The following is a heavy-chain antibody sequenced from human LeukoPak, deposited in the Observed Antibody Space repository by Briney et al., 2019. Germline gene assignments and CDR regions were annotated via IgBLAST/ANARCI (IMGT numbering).Heavy chain of an antibody. CDR1: GFTFSSYW. V-gene: IGHV3-7*01. J-gene: IGHJ3*02. CDR2: IKQDGSEK. Sequence: GGSLRLSCAASGFTFSSYWMSWVRQAPGKGLEWVANIKQDGSEKYYVESVKGRFTISRDNAKNSLYLQMNSLRAEDTAVYYCARDGYDILTGYLDAFDIWGQGTMVTVSS. D-gene: IGHD3-9*01. CDR3: ARDGYDILTGYLDAFDI.